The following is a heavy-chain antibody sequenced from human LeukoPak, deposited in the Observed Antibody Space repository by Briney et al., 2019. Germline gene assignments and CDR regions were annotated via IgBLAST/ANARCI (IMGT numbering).Heavy chain of an antibody. J-gene: IGHJ4*02. D-gene: IGHD6-13*01. CDR1: GGTFISYA. Sequence: GSSVKVSCKASGGTFISYAISWVRQAPGQGLEWMGGIIPIFGTANYAQKFQGRVTITADESTSTAYMELSSLRSEDTAVYYCATAARMDSSWRLYYFDYWGQGTLVTVSS. CDR2: IIPIFGTA. V-gene: IGHV1-69*01. CDR3: ATAARMDSSWRLYYFDY.